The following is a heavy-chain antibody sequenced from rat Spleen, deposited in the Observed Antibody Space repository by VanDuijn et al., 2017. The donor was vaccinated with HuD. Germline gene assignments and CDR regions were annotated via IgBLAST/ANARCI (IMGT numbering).Heavy chain of an antibody. CDR1: GFTFNNYW. Sequence: EVQLVESGGGLVQPGRSLKLSCVASGFTFNNYWMTWIRQAPGKGLEWVASITNASGRTYYPDSVKGRFTISRDTAQNTLYLQMDSLGSEDTATYYCARRHYGYTDYFDYWGQGVMVTVSS. CDR2: ITNASGRT. D-gene: IGHD1-11*01. J-gene: IGHJ2*01. CDR3: ARRHYGYTDYFDY. V-gene: IGHV5-31*01.